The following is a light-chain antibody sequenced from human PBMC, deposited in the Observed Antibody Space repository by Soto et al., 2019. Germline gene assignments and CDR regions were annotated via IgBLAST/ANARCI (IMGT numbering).Light chain of an antibody. CDR3: SSHTTSGTLI. Sequence: QSALTQPASVSGSPGQSITISCTGTSSDVGGYNYVSWYQQHPGKAPKPMIYEVNNRPSGVSNRFSGSKSGNTASLTISGLQAEDEAYYYCSSHTTSGTLIFGGGTKLTVL. V-gene: IGLV2-14*01. J-gene: IGLJ2*01. CDR2: EVN. CDR1: SSDVGGYNY.